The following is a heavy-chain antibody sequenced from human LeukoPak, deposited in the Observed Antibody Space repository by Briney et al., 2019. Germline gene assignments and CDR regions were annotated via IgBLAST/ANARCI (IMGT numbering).Heavy chain of an antibody. V-gene: IGHV3-74*01. J-gene: IGHJ4*02. CDR1: GFTFSNYW. CDR3: VTELITGTAI. CDR2: TNSDGSRT. Sequence: PGESLRLSCTASGFTFSNYWMFWVRQAPGRGLVFVSRTNSDGSRTDYADSVKGRFTVSRDNAQNTLYLQMNSLRADDTAVYYCVTELITGTAIWGQGTLVTVSS. D-gene: IGHD1-20*01.